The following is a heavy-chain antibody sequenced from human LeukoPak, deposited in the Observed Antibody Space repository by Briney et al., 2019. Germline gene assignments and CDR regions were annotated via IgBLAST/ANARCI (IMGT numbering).Heavy chain of an antibody. J-gene: IGHJ4*02. V-gene: IGHV3-7*05. D-gene: IGHD3-10*01. CDR3: ATGGHYYGD. Sequence: PGGSLRLSCAASGFTFSRTWMSWLRQAPGKGLEWVAYINHEGPEKDYMDSVKGRFTISRDNAQNSLFLQMNSLRAEDTAIYYCATGGHYYGDWGQGTLVTVSS. CDR2: INHEGPEK. CDR1: GFTFSRTW.